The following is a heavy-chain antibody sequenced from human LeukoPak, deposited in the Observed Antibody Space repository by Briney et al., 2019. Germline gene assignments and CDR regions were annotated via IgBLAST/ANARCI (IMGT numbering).Heavy chain of an antibody. CDR1: GGSFSGYY. V-gene: IGHV4-34*01. CDR2: INHSGST. Sequence: SETLSLTCAVYGGSFSGYYWSWIRQPPGKGLEWIGEINHSGSTNYNPSLKSRVTISVGTSKNQFSLKLSSVTAADTAVYYCARGANRILNWFDPWGQGTLVTVSS. CDR3: ARGANRILNWFDP. D-gene: IGHD1-14*01. J-gene: IGHJ5*02.